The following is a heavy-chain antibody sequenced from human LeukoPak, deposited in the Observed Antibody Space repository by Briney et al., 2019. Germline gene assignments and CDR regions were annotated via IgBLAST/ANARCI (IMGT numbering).Heavy chain of an antibody. Sequence: SETLSLTCAVYGGSFSGYYWSWIRQPPGKGLEWIGEINHSGSTNYNPSLKSRVTISVDTSKNQFSLKLSSATAADTAVYYCARHPLLRGVTYDYYYYMDVWGKGTTVTISS. CDR2: INHSGST. J-gene: IGHJ6*03. V-gene: IGHV4-34*01. D-gene: IGHD3-10*01. CDR3: ARHPLLRGVTYDYYYYMDV. CDR1: GGSFSGYY.